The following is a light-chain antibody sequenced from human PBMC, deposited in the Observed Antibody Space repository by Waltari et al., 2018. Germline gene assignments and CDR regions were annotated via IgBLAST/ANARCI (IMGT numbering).Light chain of an antibody. CDR3: QQHANSPWT. J-gene: IGKJ1*01. CDR2: GAS. CDR1: QSGSSIY. Sequence: EIVLTQSPGTLSLSPGETATPSCRASQSGSSIYLAWYQQKPGQAPRLLIRGASNRASGIPDRFSGSGSGTDFTLTISRLEPEDFAVYYCQQHANSPWTFGQGTKVEIK. V-gene: IGKV3-20*01.